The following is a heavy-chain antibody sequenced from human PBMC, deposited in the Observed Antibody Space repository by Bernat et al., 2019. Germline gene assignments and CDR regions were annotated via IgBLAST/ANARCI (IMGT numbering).Heavy chain of an antibody. CDR2: IYYSGST. CDR1: GGSISGYY. CDR3: ARDLSGGSHAFDI. D-gene: IGHD2-15*01. J-gene: IGHJ3*02. V-gene: IGHV4-59*01. Sequence: QLQLQESGPGLVKPSETLSLTCSVSGGSISGYYWSWIRQPPGKELEWIGYIYYSGSTNYNPSLMSRITFSVDTSKNQLSLNLKSVTAADTAVYFCARDLSGGSHAFDIWGQGTVVTVSS.